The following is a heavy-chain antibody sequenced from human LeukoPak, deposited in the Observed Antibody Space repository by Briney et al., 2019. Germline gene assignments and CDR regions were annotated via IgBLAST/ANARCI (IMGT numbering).Heavy chain of an antibody. CDR1: GYSFTSYW. Sequence: GESLQISCKGSGYSFTSYWIGWVRPMPGKGLEWMGIIYPGDSDTRYSPSFQGQVTISADKSISTAYLQWSSLKASDTAMYYCARQGRYCSGGSCYGPIDYWGQGTLVTVSS. J-gene: IGHJ4*02. CDR2: IYPGDSDT. D-gene: IGHD2-15*01. CDR3: ARQGRYCSGGSCYGPIDY. V-gene: IGHV5-51*01.